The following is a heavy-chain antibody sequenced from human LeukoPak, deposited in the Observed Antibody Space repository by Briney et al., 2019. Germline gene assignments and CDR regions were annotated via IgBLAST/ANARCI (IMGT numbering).Heavy chain of an antibody. J-gene: IGHJ6*02. D-gene: IGHD3-10*01. CDR1: GGSISSYY. CDR2: IYYSGST. Sequence: SETLSLTCTVSGGSISSYYWSWIRQPPGKGLEWIGYIYYSGSTNYNPSLKSRVTISVDTSKNQFSLKLSSVTAADTAVYYCARGLITMVRGVTPKNYYYYGMDVWGQGTTVTVSS. V-gene: IGHV4-59*01. CDR3: ARGLITMVRGVTPKNYYYYGMDV.